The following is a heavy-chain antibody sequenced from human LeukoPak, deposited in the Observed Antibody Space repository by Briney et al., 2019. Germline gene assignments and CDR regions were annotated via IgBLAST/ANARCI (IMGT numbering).Heavy chain of an antibody. CDR1: GGSISSGGYY. J-gene: IGHJ6*02. CDR2: IYYSGST. Sequence: SQTLSLTCTVSGGSISSGGYYWSWTRQHPGKGLEWIGYIYYSGSTYYNPSLKSRVSISVDTSKHHFSLRLSSVTAADTAVYYCARAPCGGDCSYYYYYGMDVWGQGTTVTVSS. CDR3: ARAPCGGDCSYYYYYGMDV. V-gene: IGHV4-31*03. D-gene: IGHD2-21*02.